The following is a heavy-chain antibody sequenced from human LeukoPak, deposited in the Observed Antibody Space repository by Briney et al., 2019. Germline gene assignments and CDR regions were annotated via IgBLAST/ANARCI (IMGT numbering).Heavy chain of an antibody. D-gene: IGHD1-20*01. V-gene: IGHV1-18*01. CDR1: GYTFTSYG. CDR3: ARDHVYNWNGYFDC. J-gene: IGHJ4*02. Sequence: ASAKVSCKTSGYTFTSYGISWVRQAPGQGLEWMGWISAYNGNTSYAQKIQGRVTMTTDTSTSTAYMELRSLRSDDTAVYYCARDHVYNWNGYFDCWGQGTLVTVSS. CDR2: ISAYNGNT.